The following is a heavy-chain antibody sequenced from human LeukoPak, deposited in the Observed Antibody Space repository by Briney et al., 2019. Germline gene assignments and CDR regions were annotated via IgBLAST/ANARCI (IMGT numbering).Heavy chain of an antibody. Sequence: SETLSLTCSVSGGSISSYYWSWIRQPPGKGLEWIGEINHSGSTNYNPSLKSRVTISVDTSKNQFSLKLSSVTAADTAVYYCARRPEAVTSDAFDIWGQGTMVTVSS. D-gene: IGHD6-25*01. CDR2: INHSGST. V-gene: IGHV4-34*01. CDR3: ARRPEAVTSDAFDI. J-gene: IGHJ3*02. CDR1: GGSISSYY.